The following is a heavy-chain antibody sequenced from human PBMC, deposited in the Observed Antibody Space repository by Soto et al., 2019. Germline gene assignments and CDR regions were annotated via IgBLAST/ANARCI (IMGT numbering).Heavy chain of an antibody. D-gene: IGHD3-10*01. Sequence: PSETLSLTCPVSGGSISSSKWWHWVSQSPTKVLEWIGEIHHTGSTTYNQSLKSRVRMSVDKSKNQLSLRLASLMAADTAVDYCVKLDYDYYALDVWGQGTTVTVS. J-gene: IGHJ6*02. CDR2: IHHTGST. CDR1: GGSISSSKW. V-gene: IGHV4-4*02. CDR3: VKLDYDYYALDV.